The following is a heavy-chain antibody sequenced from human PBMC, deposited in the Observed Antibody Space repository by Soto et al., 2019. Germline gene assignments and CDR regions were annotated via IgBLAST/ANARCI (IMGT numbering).Heavy chain of an antibody. V-gene: IGHV4-31*03. J-gene: IGHJ4*02. CDR1: GGSIRSGGYY. Sequence: QVQLQESGPGLLKPSQTLSLTCTVSGGSIRSGGYYWSWIRQNPGKGVEWIGYIYYSGSTYYNPSLKSRVTISVDTSKNQFSLKLSSVTAADTAVYYCATYGSGTYKPTTFDYWGQGTLVTVSS. CDR2: IYYSGST. D-gene: IGHD3-10*01. CDR3: ATYGSGTYKPTTFDY.